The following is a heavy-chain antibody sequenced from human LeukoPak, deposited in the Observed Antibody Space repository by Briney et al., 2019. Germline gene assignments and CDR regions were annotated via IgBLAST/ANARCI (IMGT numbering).Heavy chain of an antibody. J-gene: IGHJ5*02. D-gene: IGHD2-2*01. Sequence: ESLKTSCKGSGYSFTSYWIGWVRQMPGKGLEWMGIIYPGDSDTRYSPSFQGQVTISADKSISTAYLQWSSLKASDTAMYYCARWSSTSCYYGCWFDPWGQGTLVTVSS. V-gene: IGHV5-51*01. CDR1: GYSFTSYW. CDR2: IYPGDSDT. CDR3: ARWSSTSCYYGCWFDP.